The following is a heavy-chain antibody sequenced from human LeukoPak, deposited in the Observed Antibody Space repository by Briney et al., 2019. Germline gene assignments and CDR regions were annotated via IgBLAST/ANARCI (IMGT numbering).Heavy chain of an antibody. D-gene: IGHD3-22*01. CDR1: GFTFTSSA. Sequence: TSVKVSCKASGFTFTSSAVQWVRQARGQRLEWIGWIVVGSGNTNYAQRFQERVTITRDMSTSTAYMELSSLRSEDTAVYYCAASPDYYDSSGYSYYFDYRGQGTLVTVSS. V-gene: IGHV1-58*01. CDR3: AASPDYYDSSGYSYYFDY. CDR2: IVVGSGNT. J-gene: IGHJ4*02.